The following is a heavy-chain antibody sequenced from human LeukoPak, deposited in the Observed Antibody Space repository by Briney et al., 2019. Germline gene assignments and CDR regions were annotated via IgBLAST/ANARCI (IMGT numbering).Heavy chain of an antibody. Sequence: SVKVSCKASGGTFSSYAISWVRQAPGQGFEWMGGIIPIFGTANYAQKFQGRVTITTDESTSTAYMELSSLRSEDTAVYYCARGTDIVVVPAAIPEVPGWFDPWGQGTLVTVSS. CDR2: IIPIFGTA. V-gene: IGHV1-69*05. CDR1: GGTFSSYA. D-gene: IGHD2-2*01. CDR3: ARGTDIVVVPAAIPEVPGWFDP. J-gene: IGHJ5*02.